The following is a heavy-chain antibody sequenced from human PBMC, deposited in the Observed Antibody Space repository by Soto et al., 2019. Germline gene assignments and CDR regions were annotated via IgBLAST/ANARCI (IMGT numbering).Heavy chain of an antibody. CDR3: ARMGDSSGYSGWFDP. D-gene: IGHD3-22*01. CDR2: IYYSGST. CDR1: GGSISSSSYY. Sequence: SETLSLTCTVSGGSISSSSYYWGWIRQPPGKGLEWIGSIYYSGSTYYNPSLKSRVTISVDTSKNQFSLKLSSVTAADTAVYYCARMGDSSGYSGWFDPWGQGTLVTVSS. J-gene: IGHJ5*02. V-gene: IGHV4-39*01.